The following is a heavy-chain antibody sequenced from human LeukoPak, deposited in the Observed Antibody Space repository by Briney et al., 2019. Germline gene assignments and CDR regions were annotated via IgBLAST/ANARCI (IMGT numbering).Heavy chain of an antibody. CDR3: ARQGSSSWYGFDY. V-gene: IGHV5-51*01. CDR2: IYPDDFDT. J-gene: IGHJ4*02. CDR1: GYSFTSYW. Sequence: GESLKISCKTSGYSFTSYWIAWVRQMPGQGLEWMGIIYPDDFDTRYSPSFQGQVTISADRSVNTAYLQWIDLKASDTAMYYCARQGSSSWYGFDYWGQGTLVTVSS. D-gene: IGHD6-13*01.